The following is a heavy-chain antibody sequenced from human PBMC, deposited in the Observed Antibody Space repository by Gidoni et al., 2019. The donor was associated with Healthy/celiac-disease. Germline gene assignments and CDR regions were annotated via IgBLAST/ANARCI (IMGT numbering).Heavy chain of an antibody. CDR2: IYYSGST. CDR1: GGSIRSYY. CDR3: AREGSSGWYFY. Sequence: QVQLQESGPGLVKPSETLSLTCTVSGGSIRSYYWSWIRQPPGKGLEWIGYIYYSGSTNYHPSLKSRVTISVDTSKNQFSLKLSSVTAGDTAVYYCAREGSSGWYFYWGQGTLVTVSS. D-gene: IGHD6-19*01. V-gene: IGHV4-59*01. J-gene: IGHJ4*02.